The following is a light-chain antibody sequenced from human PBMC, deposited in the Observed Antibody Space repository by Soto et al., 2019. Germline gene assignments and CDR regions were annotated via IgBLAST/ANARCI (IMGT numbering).Light chain of an antibody. CDR3: KQRSNWPLT. J-gene: IGKJ4*01. V-gene: IGKV1-5*03. Sequence: DIQMTQSPSTLSGSVRDRVTITCRTSRPIKSWLAWYQQKPGKAPKLLIYEASSLESGVPSRFGGSGSGTEFTLIISGLQPEDFAVYYCKQRSNWPLTFGGGTKVDIK. CDR2: EAS. CDR1: RPIKSW.